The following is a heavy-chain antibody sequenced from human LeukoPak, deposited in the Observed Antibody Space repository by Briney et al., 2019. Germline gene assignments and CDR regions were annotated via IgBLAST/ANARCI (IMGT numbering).Heavy chain of an antibody. CDR3: ARGSRWLPFDY. D-gene: IGHD5-24*01. CDR1: GGFFSGYY. CDR2: INHSGST. Sequence: SETLSLTCAVYGGFFSGYYWSWIRQPPGKGLEWIGEINHSGSTNYNPSLKSRVTISVDTSKNQFSLKLSSVTAADTAVYYCARGSRWLPFDYWGQGTLVTVSS. J-gene: IGHJ4*02. V-gene: IGHV4-34*01.